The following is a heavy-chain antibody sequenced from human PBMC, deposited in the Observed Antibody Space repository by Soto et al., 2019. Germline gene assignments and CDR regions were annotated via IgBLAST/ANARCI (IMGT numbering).Heavy chain of an antibody. J-gene: IGHJ6*02. CDR1: GGTFSSYA. CDR2: IIPVFGKA. Sequence: SVKVSCKASGGTFSSYAISWVRQAPGQGLEWMGVIIPVFGKANYAQKFQGRVTITADESTSTAYMELSSLRSEDTAVYYCARDWKDFWSAYPGMYXWGQGTTVTVS. V-gene: IGHV1-69*13. D-gene: IGHD3-3*01. CDR3: ARDWKDFWSAYPGMYX.